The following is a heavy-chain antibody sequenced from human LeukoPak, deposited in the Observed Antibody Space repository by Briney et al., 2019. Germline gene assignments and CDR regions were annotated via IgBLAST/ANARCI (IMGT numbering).Heavy chain of an antibody. CDR2: INPNSGNT. CDR3: ARNGGLADW. CDR1: GYTFSNFD. Sequence: ASLKVSCKASGYTFSNFDISWVRQATGQGLEWMGWINPNSGNTGYAGKFQGRIAMTRDTSINIAYMELSSLKSEDTAVYYCARNGGLADWWGKGTLVTVSS. V-gene: IGHV1-8*01. J-gene: IGHJ4*02. D-gene: IGHD2-8*01.